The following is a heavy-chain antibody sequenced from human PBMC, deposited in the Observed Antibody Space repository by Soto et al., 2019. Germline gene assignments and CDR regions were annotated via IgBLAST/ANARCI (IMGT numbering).Heavy chain of an antibody. V-gene: IGHV3-30-3*01. CDR2: ISYDGSNK. CDR1: GFTFSSYA. CDR3: ATELLPARDYYYYYGMDV. J-gene: IGHJ6*02. Sequence: LRLSCAASGFTFSSYAMHWVRQAPGKGLEWVAVISYDGSNKYYADSVKGRFTISRDNSKNTLYLQMNSLRAEDTAVYYCATELLPARDYYYYYGMDVWGQGTTVTVSS. D-gene: IGHD1-26*01.